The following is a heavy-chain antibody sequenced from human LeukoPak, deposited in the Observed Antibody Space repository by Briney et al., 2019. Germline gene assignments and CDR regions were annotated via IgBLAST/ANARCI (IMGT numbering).Heavy chain of an antibody. V-gene: IGHV3-23*01. CDR1: GFTFNLYA. Sequence: GGSLRLSCTASGFTFNLYAMTWVRQAPGKGLEWVSAITGSGGSTYYADPVKGRFTISRDNSKNTVYLQMNSLRVDDTAVCYCANSKVADFHYWGQGTRVTVSS. CDR3: ANSKVADFHY. D-gene: IGHD6-19*01. CDR2: ITGSGGST. J-gene: IGHJ4*02.